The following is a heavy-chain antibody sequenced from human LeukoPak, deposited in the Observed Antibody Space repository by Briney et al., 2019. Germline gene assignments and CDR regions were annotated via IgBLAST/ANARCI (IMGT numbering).Heavy chain of an antibody. CDR3: ATGRDGYNLDY. Sequence: PGGSLRLSCAASGFTFRSYAMHGVRQAPGKGLEGVAVISYDGSNKYYADSMKGRFTISRDNSKNTLYLQMNSLRAEDTAVYYCATGRDGYNLDYWGQGTLVTVSS. J-gene: IGHJ4*02. V-gene: IGHV3-30-3*01. CDR1: GFTFRSYA. CDR2: ISYDGSNK. D-gene: IGHD5-24*01.